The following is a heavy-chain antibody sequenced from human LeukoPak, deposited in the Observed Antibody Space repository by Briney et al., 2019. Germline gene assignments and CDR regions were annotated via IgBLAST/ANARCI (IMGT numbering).Heavy chain of an antibody. CDR2: INQDGSKE. CDR3: ARDNDIVVSYGMDV. V-gene: IGHV3-7*01. J-gene: IGHJ6*02. D-gene: IGHD5-12*01. Sequence: PGGSLRLSCAASGFTFSNYWMTWVRQAPGKGLEWVAHINQDGSKEYYMDSVKGRFTISRDNAKNSLYLQMNSLRAEDTAVYYCARDNDIVVSYGMDVWGQGTTVTVSS. CDR1: GFTFSNYW.